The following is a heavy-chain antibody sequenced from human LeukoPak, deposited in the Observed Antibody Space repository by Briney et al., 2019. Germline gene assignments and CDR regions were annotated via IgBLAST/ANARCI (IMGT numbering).Heavy chain of an antibody. V-gene: IGHV3-30*02. Sequence: PGGSLRLSCAASGFTFSNHGMQWVRQAPGKGLEWVAFIRFDGTKQFYADSVKGRYAISRDNSKNTLYLQMNSLRAEDTAVYYCYGSGSYGYFDYWGQGTLVTVSS. D-gene: IGHD3-10*01. J-gene: IGHJ4*02. CDR3: YGSGSYGYFDY. CDR1: GFTFSNHG. CDR2: IRFDGTKQ.